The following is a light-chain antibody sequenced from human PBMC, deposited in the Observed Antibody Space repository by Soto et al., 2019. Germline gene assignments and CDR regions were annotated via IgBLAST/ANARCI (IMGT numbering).Light chain of an antibody. V-gene: IGKV3-15*01. J-gene: IGKJ5*01. CDR2: GAS. CDR3: QQYNNWPLT. CDR1: QTVRNN. Sequence: EFVLTQSPGTLSLSPGERATLSCRASQTVRNNYLAWYQQKPGQAPRLLIYGASSRATGIPVRFSGSGSGTEFTLTISSLQSEDFAVYYCQQYNNWPLTFGQGTRLEIK.